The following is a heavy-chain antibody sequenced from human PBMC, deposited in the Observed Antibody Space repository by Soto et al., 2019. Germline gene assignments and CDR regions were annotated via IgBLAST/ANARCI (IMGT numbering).Heavy chain of an antibody. CDR2: INIDNGNT. V-gene: IGHV1-3*04. D-gene: IGHD2-21*02. J-gene: IGHJ6*02. Sequence: ASVKVSFKASGYIFTNYAMHWVRQAPGQRLEWLGWINIDNGNTKYSRKFQGRVAITRDTSASTAYMELSSLRSEDTAVFYCARARASTAVTAIYYYGMDVWGQGTTVTVSS. CDR3: ARARASTAVTAIYYYGMDV. CDR1: GYIFTNYA.